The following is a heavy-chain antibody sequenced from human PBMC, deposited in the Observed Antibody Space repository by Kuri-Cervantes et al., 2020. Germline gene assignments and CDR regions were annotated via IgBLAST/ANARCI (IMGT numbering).Heavy chain of an antibody. Sequence: SLKISCAASGFTFDDYAMHWVRQAPGKGLEWVSGISWNSGSIGYADSVKGRFTISRDNAKNSLYLQMNSLRAEDTALYYCAIPPWGSSGHYYAGAFDYWGQGTLVTVSS. CDR1: GFTFDDYA. V-gene: IGHV3-9*01. CDR2: ISWNSGSI. D-gene: IGHD3-22*01. J-gene: IGHJ4*02. CDR3: AIPPWGSSGHYYAGAFDY.